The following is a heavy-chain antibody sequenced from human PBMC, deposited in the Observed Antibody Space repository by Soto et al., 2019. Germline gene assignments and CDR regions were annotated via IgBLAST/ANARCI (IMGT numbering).Heavy chain of an antibody. CDR3: ARDLADYGDYYFDY. Sequence: GGSLRLSCAASGFPFSGYAINWVRQAPGKGLEWVSIISGSGSSTNYADSVKGRFTISRDNARDTVYLQMNSLRAEDTAVYYCARDLADYGDYYFDYWGQGTLVTVSS. CDR2: ISGSGSST. V-gene: IGHV3-23*01. CDR1: GFPFSGYA. J-gene: IGHJ4*02. D-gene: IGHD4-17*01.